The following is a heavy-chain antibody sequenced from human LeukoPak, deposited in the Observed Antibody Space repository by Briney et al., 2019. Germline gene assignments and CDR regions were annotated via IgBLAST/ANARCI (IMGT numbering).Heavy chain of an antibody. D-gene: IGHD2-2*01. CDR2: ISSSSSYI. CDR3: ARAGDIVVVPAAYIDY. Sequence: GGSLRLSCAASGFTFSSYSMNWVRQAPGKGLEWVSSISSSSSYIYYADSVKDRFTISRDNAKNSLYLQMNSLRAEDTAVYYCARAGDIVVVPAAYIDYWGQGTLVTVSS. J-gene: IGHJ4*02. CDR1: GFTFSSYS. V-gene: IGHV3-21*01.